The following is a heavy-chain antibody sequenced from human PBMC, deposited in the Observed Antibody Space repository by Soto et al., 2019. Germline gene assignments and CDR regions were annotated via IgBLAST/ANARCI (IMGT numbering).Heavy chain of an antibody. V-gene: IGHV3-15*07. Sequence: GGSLRLSCAASGFTFSNAWMNWVRQAPGKGLEWVGRIKSKTDGGTTDYAAPVKGRFTISRDDSKNTLYLQMNSLKTEDTAVYYCTTVSTLGYCSSTSCYASGYWGQGTLVTVSS. D-gene: IGHD2-2*01. CDR2: IKSKTDGGTT. CDR3: TTVSTLGYCSSTSCYASGY. J-gene: IGHJ4*02. CDR1: GFTFSNAW.